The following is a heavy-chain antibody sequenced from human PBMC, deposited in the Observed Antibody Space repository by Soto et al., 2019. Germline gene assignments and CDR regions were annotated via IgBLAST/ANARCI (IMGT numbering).Heavy chain of an antibody. CDR2: IYRGGSA. Sequence: EVQLVESGGGLVQPGGSLRLSCAASGFNVSTNYMSWVRQAPGKGLEWVSVIYRGGSAYYADSLKGRFTLSRDTSKNTLYLQMKSLGAEDTAVYYCARGASGWSPYYFYVMDVWGKGTTVAVSS. J-gene: IGHJ6*04. V-gene: IGHV3-66*01. D-gene: IGHD6-19*01. CDR1: GFNVSTNY. CDR3: ARGASGWSPYYFYVMDV.